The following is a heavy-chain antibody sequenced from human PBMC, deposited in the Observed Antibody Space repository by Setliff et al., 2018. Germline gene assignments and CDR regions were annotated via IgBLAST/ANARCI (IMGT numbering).Heavy chain of an antibody. Sequence: ASVKVSCKASGYNFNTYAISWVRRAPGQGLEWMGFISLYDGHTNYAQNFQGRLTVTTDTSTSTAYMELSSLRFDDTAVYYCARGNPAERYEYWGQGTLVTVSS. V-gene: IGHV1-18*01. CDR2: ISLYDGHT. CDR3: ARGNPAERYEY. J-gene: IGHJ1*01. D-gene: IGHD5-12*01. CDR1: GYNFNTYA.